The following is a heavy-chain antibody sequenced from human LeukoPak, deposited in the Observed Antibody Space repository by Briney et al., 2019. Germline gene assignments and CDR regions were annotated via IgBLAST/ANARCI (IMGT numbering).Heavy chain of an antibody. J-gene: IGHJ4*02. CDR2: ISWNSGSI. V-gene: IGHV3-9*01. CDR3: AKGSARRWFWYFDY. D-gene: IGHD4-23*01. Sequence: GGSLRLSCAASGFTFDDYAMHWVRQAPGKGLEWVSGISWNSGSIGYADSVKGRLTISRDNAKNSLYLQMNSLRAEDTAVYYCAKGSARRWFWYFDYWGQGTLVTVSS. CDR1: GFTFDDYA.